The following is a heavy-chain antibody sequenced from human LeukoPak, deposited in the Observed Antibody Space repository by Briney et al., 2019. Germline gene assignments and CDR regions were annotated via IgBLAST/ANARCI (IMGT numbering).Heavy chain of an antibody. Sequence: GESLKISCKGSGYSFTSYWIGWVRQMPGKGLEWMGIIYPGDSDTKYSPSLQGQVTISADKSISTAYLQWSSLKASDTAMYYCARLSQLLLKGYEDAFDIWGQGTMVTVSS. D-gene: IGHD2-15*01. V-gene: IGHV5-51*01. CDR1: GYSFTSYW. J-gene: IGHJ3*02. CDR2: IYPGDSDT. CDR3: ARLSQLLLKGYEDAFDI.